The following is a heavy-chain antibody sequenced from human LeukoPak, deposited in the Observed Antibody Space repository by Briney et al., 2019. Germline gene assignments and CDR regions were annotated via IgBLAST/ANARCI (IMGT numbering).Heavy chain of an antibody. CDR1: GGSFSGYY. V-gene: IGHV4-4*07. Sequence: SETLSLTCAVYGGSFSGYYWSWIRQPAGKGLEWIGRIYTSGSTNYNPSLKSRVTMSVNTSKNQFSLKLSSVTAADTAVYYCARDGNGYYYDSSGSWDYFDYWGQGTLVTVSS. D-gene: IGHD3-22*01. CDR2: IYTSGST. J-gene: IGHJ4*02. CDR3: ARDGNGYYYDSSGSWDYFDY.